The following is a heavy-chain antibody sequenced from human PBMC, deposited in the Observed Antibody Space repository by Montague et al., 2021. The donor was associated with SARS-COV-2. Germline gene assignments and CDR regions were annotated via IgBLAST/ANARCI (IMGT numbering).Heavy chain of an antibody. D-gene: IGHD3-16*01. J-gene: IGHJ6*02. V-gene: IGHV4-4*09. CDR2: IFENGDT. CDR1: GVSISSDD. CDR3: ARYYERSWDV. Sequence: SETLSLTCTVSGVSISSDDWSWIRQPPGKGLEWIVTIFENGDTDYNPSLKSRVTVSEDTSQNQFSLRLSSVAAADTALYYCARYYERSWDVWGQGTTVTVSS.